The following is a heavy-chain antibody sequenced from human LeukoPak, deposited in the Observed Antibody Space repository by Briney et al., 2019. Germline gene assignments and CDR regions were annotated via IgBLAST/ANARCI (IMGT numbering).Heavy chain of an antibody. J-gene: IGHJ3*02. D-gene: IGHD3-10*01. Sequence: GGSLRLSCAASGFTVSSNYMSWVRQAPGKGLEWVSVIYSSGSTYYADSVKGRFTISRDNSKNTLYLQMNSLGAEDTAVYYCAREYRGSRRSDAFDIWGQGTMVTVSS. CDR2: IYSSGST. CDR1: GFTVSSNY. CDR3: AREYRGSRRSDAFDI. V-gene: IGHV3-53*01.